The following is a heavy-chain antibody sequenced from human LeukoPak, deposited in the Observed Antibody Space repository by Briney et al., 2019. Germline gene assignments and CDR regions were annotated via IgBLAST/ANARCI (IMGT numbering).Heavy chain of an antibody. CDR2: INHSGST. Sequence: SETLSLTCAVYGGSFSGYYWSWIRQPPGKGLEWIGEINHSGSTNYNPSLKSRVTISVDTSKNQSSLKLSSVTAADTAVYYCAREVLHYYDSSGYQGDYWGQGTLVTVSS. D-gene: IGHD3-22*01. CDR3: AREVLHYYDSSGYQGDY. CDR1: GGSFSGYY. V-gene: IGHV4-34*01. J-gene: IGHJ4*02.